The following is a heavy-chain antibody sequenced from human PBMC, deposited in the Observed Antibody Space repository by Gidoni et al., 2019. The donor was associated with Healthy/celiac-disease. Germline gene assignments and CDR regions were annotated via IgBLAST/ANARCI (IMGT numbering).Heavy chain of an antibody. V-gene: IGHV3-13*01. D-gene: IGHD6-19*01. CDR1: GCPFSSFD. CDR3: ARGRKGIAVAGPYWYFDL. Sequence: EVQLVESGGGLVQPGGSLRLSWAASGCPFSSFDMHWVRQATGKGLEWVSAIGTAGDTYYPGSVKGRFTISRENAKNSLYLQMNSLRAGDTAVYYCARGRKGIAVAGPYWYFDLWGRGTLVTVSS. J-gene: IGHJ2*01. CDR2: IGTAGDT.